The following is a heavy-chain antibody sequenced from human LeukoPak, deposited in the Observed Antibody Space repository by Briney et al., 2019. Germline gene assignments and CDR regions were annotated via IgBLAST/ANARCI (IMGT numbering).Heavy chain of an antibody. Sequence: GGTLRLSCAASGFTFSSHGMSWVRQAPGKGLEWVSAISGSGGSTYYADSVKGRFTISRDNSKNTLYLQMNSLRAEDTAVYYCAKDFYSGYDYPSHYFDYWGQGTLVTVSS. CDR3: AKDFYSGYDYPSHYFDY. CDR1: GFTFSSHG. V-gene: IGHV3-23*01. D-gene: IGHD5-12*01. J-gene: IGHJ4*02. CDR2: ISGSGGST.